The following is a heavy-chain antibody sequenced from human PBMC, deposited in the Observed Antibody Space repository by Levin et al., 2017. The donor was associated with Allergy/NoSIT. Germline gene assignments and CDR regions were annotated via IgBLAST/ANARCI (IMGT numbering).Heavy chain of an antibody. CDR1: GYTFTSYD. D-gene: IGHD6-13*01. CDR3: ARGTKGERYSSLYYFDY. CDR2: MNPNSGNT. Sequence: ASVKVSCKASGYTFTSYDINWVRQATGQGLEWMGWMNPNSGNTGYAQKFQGRVTMTRNTSISTAYMELSSLRSEDTAVYYCARGTKGERYSSLYYFDYWGQGTLVTVSS. V-gene: IGHV1-8*01. J-gene: IGHJ4*02.